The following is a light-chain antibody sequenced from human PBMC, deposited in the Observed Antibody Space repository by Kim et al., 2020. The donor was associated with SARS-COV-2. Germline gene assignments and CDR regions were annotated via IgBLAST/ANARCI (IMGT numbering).Light chain of an antibody. CDR3: SSYTTSSTPV. V-gene: IGLV2-14*03. Sequence: GQSMTISCIGTSSDVGGFNHVSWYQQHPGKAPKLMIYDVSNRPSGVSNRFSGSKSGNTASLTISGLQAEDEADYYCSSYTTSSTPVFGGGTQLTVL. CDR1: SSDVGGFNH. J-gene: IGLJ2*01. CDR2: DVS.